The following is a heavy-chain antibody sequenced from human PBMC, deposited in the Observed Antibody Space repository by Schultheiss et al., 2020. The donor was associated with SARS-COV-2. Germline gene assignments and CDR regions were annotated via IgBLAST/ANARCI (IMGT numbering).Heavy chain of an antibody. J-gene: IGHJ4*02. CDR3: ASAPDCSGGSCYFDY. CDR1: GGSISSSNW. D-gene: IGHD2-15*01. Sequence: SETLSLTCAVSGGSISSSNWWSWVRQPPGKGLEWFGEIYHSGSTNYNPSLKSRVTISVDKSKNQFSLKLSSVTAADTAVYYCASAPDCSGGSCYFDYWGQGTLVTVSS. V-gene: IGHV4-4*02. CDR2: IYHSGST.